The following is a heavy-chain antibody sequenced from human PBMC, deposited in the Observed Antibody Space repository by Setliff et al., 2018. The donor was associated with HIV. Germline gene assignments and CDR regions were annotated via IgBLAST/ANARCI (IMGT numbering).Heavy chain of an antibody. CDR1: GGSINRGTYY. CDR3: AKTVVLTPYVSYYYYMDV. D-gene: IGHD2-15*01. V-gene: IGHV4-61*10. J-gene: IGHJ6*03. Sequence: SETLSLTCSVSGGSINRGTYYWTWIRQSAGKGLEWIGHIYITEDTGYNPSLKSRATISVDTSKNQFSLRLNSVTAADTAVYYCAKTVVLTPYVSYYYYMDVWGKGTTVTVSS. CDR2: IYITEDT.